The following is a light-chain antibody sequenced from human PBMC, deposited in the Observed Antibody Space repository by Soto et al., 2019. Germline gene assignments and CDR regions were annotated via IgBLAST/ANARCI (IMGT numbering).Light chain of an antibody. Sequence: ERVMTQYHATPSLSHGARATFSGRASQSVNTNLAWYQLKPGQTPRLLIYGASTRATGVPARFSGSGSGTEFTLTINSLQSEDSAVYYCQRYNNWPLTFAGGTKVDI. CDR1: QSVNTN. J-gene: IGKJ4*01. CDR2: GAS. V-gene: IGKV3-15*01. CDR3: QRYNNWPLT.